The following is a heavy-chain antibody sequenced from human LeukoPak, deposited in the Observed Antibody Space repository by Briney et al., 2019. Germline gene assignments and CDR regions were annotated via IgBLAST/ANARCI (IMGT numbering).Heavy chain of an antibody. J-gene: IGHJ5*02. CDR1: GFTFSSYS. D-gene: IGHD3-3*01. Sequence: TGGSLRLSCAASGFTFSSYSMNWVRQAPGKGLEWVSYISSSSSTIYYADSVKGRFTISRDNAKNSLYLQMNSLRAEDTAVYYCARVYSTIFGVVRNWFDPWGQGTLVTVSS. V-gene: IGHV3-48*01. CDR2: ISSSSSTI. CDR3: ARVYSTIFGVVRNWFDP.